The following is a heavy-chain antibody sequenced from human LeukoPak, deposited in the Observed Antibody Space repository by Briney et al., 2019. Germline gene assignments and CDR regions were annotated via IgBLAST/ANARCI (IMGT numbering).Heavy chain of an antibody. V-gene: IGHV1-69*13. J-gene: IGHJ6*02. Sequence: PVKVSCKASGGTFSSYAISWVRQAPGQGLEWMGGIIPIFGTANYAQKFQGRVTITADESTSTAYMELSSLRSEDTAVYYRAREGINVDIVATITFYGMDVWGQGTTVTVSS. CDR2: IIPIFGTA. CDR1: GGTFSSYA. CDR3: AREGINVDIVATITFYGMDV. D-gene: IGHD5-12*01.